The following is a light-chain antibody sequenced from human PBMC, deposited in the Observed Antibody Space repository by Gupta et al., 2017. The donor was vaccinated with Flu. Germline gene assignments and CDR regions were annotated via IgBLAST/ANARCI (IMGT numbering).Light chain of an antibody. CDR3: QQRDSTPGT. CDR2: AAS. Sequence: DIQMTQSPSSLSASVGDRVTITCRASQSISSYLNWYQQKPGKAPKLLIYAASSLQSGVPSRFSGSGSGTDFTLTISSLQPEDFATYYCQQRDSTPGTFGQGTQVDIK. V-gene: IGKV1-39*01. CDR1: QSISSY. J-gene: IGKJ5*01.